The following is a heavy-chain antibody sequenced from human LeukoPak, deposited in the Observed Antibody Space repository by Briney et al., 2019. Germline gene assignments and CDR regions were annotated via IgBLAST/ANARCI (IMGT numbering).Heavy chain of an antibody. Sequence: GGSLRLSYAASGFTFSSYSMNWVRQAPGKGLEWVSYISSSSSTIYYADSVKGRFTISRDNAKNSLYLQMNSLRAEDTAVYYCARVNGWGSEWFDPWGQGTLVTVSS. CDR1: GFTFSSYS. CDR2: ISSSSSTI. CDR3: ARVNGWGSEWFDP. J-gene: IGHJ5*02. D-gene: IGHD7-27*01. V-gene: IGHV3-48*01.